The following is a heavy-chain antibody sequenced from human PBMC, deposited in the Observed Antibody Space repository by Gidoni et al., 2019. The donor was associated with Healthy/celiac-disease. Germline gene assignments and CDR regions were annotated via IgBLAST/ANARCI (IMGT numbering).Heavy chain of an antibody. V-gene: IGHV3-30-3*01. CDR2: RSYDGSNK. CDR1: GFTLSSYA. Sequence: QVQLVESGGGVVQPGRSLRLSCAASGFTLSSYAMHWVRQAPGNGLEWVAGRSYDGSNKYYADSVKGRFPTSRDNSKNTLYLQMNSRRAEDTAVYYCARGGGRYGNWFDPWGQGTLVTVSS. CDR3: ARGGGRYGNWFDP. D-gene: IGHD3-16*01. J-gene: IGHJ5*02.